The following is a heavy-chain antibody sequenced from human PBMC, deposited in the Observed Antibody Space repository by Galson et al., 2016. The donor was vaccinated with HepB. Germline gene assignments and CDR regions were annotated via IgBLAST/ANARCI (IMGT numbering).Heavy chain of an antibody. J-gene: IGHJ3*01. CDR1: GDSVRGSFHS. CDR2: INDSGKT. D-gene: IGHD4-17*01. Sequence: TLSLTCTVSGDSVRGSFHSWCWIRQPPGKGLEWIGYINDSGKTYYNPSLKSRITISVDTSENHFSLDLHSVTAADTAVYYCARLGSLLTTVTSDAFDVWGQGTLVTVSS. V-gene: IGHV4-30-2*01. CDR3: ARLGSLLTTVTSDAFDV.